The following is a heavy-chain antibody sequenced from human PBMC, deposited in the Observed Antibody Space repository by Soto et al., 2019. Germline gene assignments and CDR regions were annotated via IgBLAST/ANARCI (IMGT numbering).Heavy chain of an antibody. Sequence: GSGPTLVNPTQTLTLTCTFSGFSLSTSGMRVSWIRQPPGKALEWLARIDWDDDKFYSTSLKTRLTISKDTSKNQVVLTMTNMDPVDTATYYCARTSNYYDSSGYSPGAFDIWGQGTMVT. D-gene: IGHD3-22*01. CDR1: GFSLSTSGMR. CDR3: ARTSNYYDSSGYSPGAFDI. CDR2: IDWDDDK. J-gene: IGHJ3*02. V-gene: IGHV2-70*04.